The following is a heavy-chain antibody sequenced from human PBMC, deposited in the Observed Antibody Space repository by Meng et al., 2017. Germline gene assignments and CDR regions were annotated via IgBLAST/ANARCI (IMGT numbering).Heavy chain of an antibody. CDR3: ARDHYDILTGYSGSFDY. CDR1: GGSISSSSYY. CDR2: IYYSGST. D-gene: IGHD3-9*01. V-gene: IGHV4-39*07. Sequence: SETLSLTCTVSGGSISSSSYYWGWIRQPPGKGLEWIGSIYYSGSTYYNPSLKSRVTISVDTSKNQFSLKPSSVTAADTAVYYCARDHYDILTGYSGSFDYWGQGTLVTVSS. J-gene: IGHJ4*02.